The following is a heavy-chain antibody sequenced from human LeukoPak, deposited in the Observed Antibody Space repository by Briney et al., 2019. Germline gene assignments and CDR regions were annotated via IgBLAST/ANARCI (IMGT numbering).Heavy chain of an antibody. D-gene: IGHD2-15*01. V-gene: IGHV1-58*02. Sequence: SVKVSCKASGFTFTSSTMQWVRQARGQRLEWIGWIVVGSGNTNYAQKFQGRVTMTEDTSTDTAYMELSSLKSEDTAVYYCATDLPLGVVAATPRTGYWGQGTLVTVSS. CDR1: GFTFTSST. CDR2: IVVGSGNT. CDR3: ATDLPLGVVAATPRTGY. J-gene: IGHJ4*02.